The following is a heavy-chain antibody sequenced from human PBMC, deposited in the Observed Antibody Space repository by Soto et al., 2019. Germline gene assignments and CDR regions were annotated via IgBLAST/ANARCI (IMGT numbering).Heavy chain of an antibody. Sequence: PSETLSLTCTVSGGSISSSSYYWGWIRQPPGKGLEWIGSIYYSGSTYYNPSLKSRVTISVDTSKNQFSLELSSVTAADTAVYYCARLKGIAVAGTTANWFDPWGQGTLVTVSS. CDR3: ARLKGIAVAGTTANWFDP. V-gene: IGHV4-39*01. CDR1: GGSISSSSYY. CDR2: IYYSGST. D-gene: IGHD6-19*01. J-gene: IGHJ5*02.